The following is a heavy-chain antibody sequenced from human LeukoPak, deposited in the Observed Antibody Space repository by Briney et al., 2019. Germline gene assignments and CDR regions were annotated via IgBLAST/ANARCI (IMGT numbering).Heavy chain of an antibody. CDR3: ASYRYGSSFAFDI. J-gene: IGHJ3*02. CDR1: GLTVSTNY. D-gene: IGHD6-6*01. V-gene: IGHV3-66*01. Sequence: GGSLRLSCGASGLTVSTNYMSWVRQAPGKGLEWVSIIYSGGSTYYADSVRGRFTISRDNSKNTLYLQMNSLRAEDTAVYYCASYRYGSSFAFDIWGQGTMVTVSS. CDR2: IYSGGST.